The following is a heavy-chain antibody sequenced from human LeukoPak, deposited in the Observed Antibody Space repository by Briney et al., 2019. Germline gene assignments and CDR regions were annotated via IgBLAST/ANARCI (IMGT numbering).Heavy chain of an antibody. CDR2: IYYSGST. Sequence: SETLSLTCTVSGGSINSGSYYWSWIRQPPGKGLEWIGYIYYSGSTNYNPSLKNRVTISVDTSKNQFSLKLSSVTAADTAVYYCARDRSYGHFDYWGQGTLVNVSS. J-gene: IGHJ4*02. D-gene: IGHD3-16*01. CDR3: ARDRSYGHFDY. V-gene: IGHV4-61*01. CDR1: GGSINSGSYY.